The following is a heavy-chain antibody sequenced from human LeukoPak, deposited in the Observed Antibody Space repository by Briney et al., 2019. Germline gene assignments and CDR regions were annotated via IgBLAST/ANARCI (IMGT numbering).Heavy chain of an antibody. J-gene: IGHJ6*03. Sequence: ASVKVSCKASGYTFTSYGISWVRQAPGQGLEWMGGIIPIFGTANYAQKFQGRVTITADESTSTAYMELSSLRSEDTAVYYCASSVQLERASYYYYMDVWGKGTTVTISS. CDR3: ASSVQLERASYYYYMDV. CDR2: IIPIFGTA. D-gene: IGHD1-1*01. CDR1: GYTFTSYG. V-gene: IGHV1-69*13.